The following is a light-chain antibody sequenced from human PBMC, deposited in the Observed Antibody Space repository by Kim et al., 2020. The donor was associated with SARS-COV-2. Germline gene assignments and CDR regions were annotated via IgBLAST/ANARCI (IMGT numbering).Light chain of an antibody. CDR3: QKYDTGPWG. J-gene: IGKJ1*01. Sequence: DIQMTQSPSSLSASVGDGVTITCRASQGISNYLAWYQQKPGEAPKLLIYAASTLQFGVSTRFSGSGSGTEFTLTISDLQPEDVATYYCQKYDTGPWGFGRGATVDSK. V-gene: IGKV1-27*01. CDR2: AAS. CDR1: QGISNY.